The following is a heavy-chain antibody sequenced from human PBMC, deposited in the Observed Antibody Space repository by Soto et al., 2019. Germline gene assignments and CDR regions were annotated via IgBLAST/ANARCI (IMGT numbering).Heavy chain of an antibody. CDR2: IGCGEDDR. J-gene: IGHJ3*01. V-gene: IGHV3-23*01. Sequence: EVQLLESGGGVVQPGGSLRLSCAASGFTFSTYAMSWVRQTPGKGLEWVSGIGCGEDDRYYADSVKGRFTISRDNSKNTVFLQMSSLSAEDTARYYCAKDRQSYSSVWDPFDFWGQGTVVTVSS. D-gene: IGHD1-26*01. CDR3: AKDRQSYSSVWDPFDF. CDR1: GFTFSTYA.